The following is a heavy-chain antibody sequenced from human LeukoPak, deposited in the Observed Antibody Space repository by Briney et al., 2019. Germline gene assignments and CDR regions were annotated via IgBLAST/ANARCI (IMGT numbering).Heavy chain of an antibody. CDR3: ARDLVNYDILTGYYSRNWYFDL. CDR1: GGSISSSSFY. J-gene: IGHJ2*01. Sequence: SETLSLTCTVSGGSISSSSFYWGWFRQSPGKGLEWIGSIHYSGSSYYNPSLKSRVTVSVDTSKNQFSLKLSSVIAADTAVYYCARDLVNYDILTGYYSRNWYFDLWGRGTLVTVSS. CDR2: IHYSGSS. V-gene: IGHV4-39*07. D-gene: IGHD3-9*01.